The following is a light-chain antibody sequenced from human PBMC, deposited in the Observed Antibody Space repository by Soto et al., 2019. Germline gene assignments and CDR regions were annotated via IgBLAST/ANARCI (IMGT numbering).Light chain of an antibody. CDR3: HKYHHAPT. CDR2: ATS. Sequence: DIQLTQSPASLSASVGDRVTITCRARQAISSYLAWYPQKPGKVPELLIYATSTLQSGAPSRVSGSGSGPDFTRNISSLPPEDVATDYCHKYHHAPTVGGGPKVDIK. V-gene: IGKV1-27*01. J-gene: IGKJ4*01. CDR1: QAISSY.